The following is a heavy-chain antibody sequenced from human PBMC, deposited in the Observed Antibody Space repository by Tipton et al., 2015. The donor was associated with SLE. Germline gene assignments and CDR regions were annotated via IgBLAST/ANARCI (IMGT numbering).Heavy chain of an antibody. Sequence: TLSLTCTVSGGSVSSGSHYWSWIRQPPGKGLEWIGYIYYSGSTYYNPSLESRVTMSVDTSNNQFSLRLTSVTAADTGVYYCARGESSTDPVYFDYWGQGTLVTVSS. CDR1: GGSVSSGSHY. CDR2: IYYSGST. J-gene: IGHJ4*02. D-gene: IGHD2-2*01. V-gene: IGHV4-61*01. CDR3: ARGESSTDPVYFDY.